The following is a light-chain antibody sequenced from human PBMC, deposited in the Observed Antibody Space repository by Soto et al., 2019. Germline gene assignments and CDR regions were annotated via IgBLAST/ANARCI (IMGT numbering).Light chain of an antibody. J-gene: IGLJ2*01. CDR2: GNS. CDR3: QSYDSSRSGYVV. Sequence: QPVLTQPPSVSGAPGQRVTISCTGSRSNIGAGYDVHWYQQLPGTAPKLLIYGNSNRPSGVPDRFSGSKSGTSASLAITGLQDEDEADYYCQSYDSSRSGYVVFGGGTKLTVL. V-gene: IGLV1-40*01. CDR1: RSNIGAGYD.